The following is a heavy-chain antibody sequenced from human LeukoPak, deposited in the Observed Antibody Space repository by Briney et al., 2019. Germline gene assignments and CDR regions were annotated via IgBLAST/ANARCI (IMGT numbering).Heavy chain of an antibody. Sequence: GGSLRLSCAASGFIFSSYTMNWVRQAPGEGLEWVSSISSSSNYIYYADSVKGRFTISRDNAESSLYLQMNSLRAEDTALYYCAKDYRKFEWSFNAFHIWGQGTMVTVSS. J-gene: IGHJ3*02. V-gene: IGHV3-21*04. CDR1: GFIFSSYT. CDR3: AKDYRKFEWSFNAFHI. D-gene: IGHD3-3*01. CDR2: ISSSSNYI.